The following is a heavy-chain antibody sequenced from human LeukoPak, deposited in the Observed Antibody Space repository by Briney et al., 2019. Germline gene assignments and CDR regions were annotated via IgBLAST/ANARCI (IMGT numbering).Heavy chain of an antibody. V-gene: IGHV4-39*01. Sequence: TETLSLTCSVSGDSVSRSDSYWDWIRQPPGKGLEWIGTIYYSGRTYYSPSLKSRVTMSVDPSNNQFSLNLRSVTAADTALYYCARRRYYDGSGYLEWGQGTLLSVSS. D-gene: IGHD3-22*01. J-gene: IGHJ1*01. CDR3: ARRRYYDGSGYLE. CDR2: IYYSGRT. CDR1: GDSVSRSDSY.